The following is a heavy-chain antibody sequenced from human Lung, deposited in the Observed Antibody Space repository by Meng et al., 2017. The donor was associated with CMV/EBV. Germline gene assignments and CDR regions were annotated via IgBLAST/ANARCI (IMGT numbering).Heavy chain of an antibody. D-gene: IGHD6-19*01. V-gene: IGHV3-43D*03. CDR1: GFTFDDYA. J-gene: IGHJ6*02. Sequence: GGSLRLXCAASGFTFDDYAMHWVRQAPGKGLEWVSLISWDGGSTYYADSVKGRFTISRDNSKNSLYLQMNSLRAEDTALYYCAKGLRYYYGMDVWGQGTTVXVSS. CDR3: AKGLRYYYGMDV. CDR2: ISWDGGST.